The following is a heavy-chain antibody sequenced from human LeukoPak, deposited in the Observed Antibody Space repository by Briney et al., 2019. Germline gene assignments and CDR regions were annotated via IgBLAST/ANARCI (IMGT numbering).Heavy chain of an antibody. D-gene: IGHD5-18*01. CDR1: GFTFSSYS. CDR2: ISSSSSYI. CDR3: ARDQKFVGTAMVNAFDI. J-gene: IGHJ3*02. Sequence: PGGSLRLSCAASGFTFSSYSMNWGRQAPGKGLEWVSSISSSSSYIYYADSVKGRFTISRDNAKNSLYLQMNSLRAEDTAVYYCARDQKFVGTAMVNAFDIWGQGTMVTVSS. V-gene: IGHV3-21*01.